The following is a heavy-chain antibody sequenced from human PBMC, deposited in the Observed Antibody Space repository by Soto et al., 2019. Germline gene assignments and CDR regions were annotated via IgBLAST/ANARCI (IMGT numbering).Heavy chain of an antibody. D-gene: IGHD4-17*01. CDR3: AKDINVGEDYPGPWFDP. V-gene: IGHV3-9*01. CDR1: GFTFDDYA. J-gene: IGHJ5*02. CDR2: ISWNSGSI. Sequence: GGSLRLSCAASGFTFDDYAMHWVRQAPGKGLEWVSGISWNSGSIGYADFVKGRFTISRDNAKNSPYLQMNSLRAEDTALYYCAKDINVGEDYPGPWFDPWGQGTLVTVSS.